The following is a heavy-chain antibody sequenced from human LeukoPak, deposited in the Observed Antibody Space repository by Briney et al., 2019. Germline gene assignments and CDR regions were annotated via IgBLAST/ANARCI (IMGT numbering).Heavy chain of an antibody. J-gene: IGHJ5*02. D-gene: IGHD3-10*01. Sequence: SETLSLTCTVSGGSISSGSYYWSWIRQPAGKGLEWIGHFYNSGSTNYNPSLKSRVTISVDTSKNQFSLELTSVTAADTAVYFCAREGSRHYYYGSGTFHPWGQGTLVTVSS. CDR1: GGSISSGSYY. CDR3: AREGSRHYYYGSGTFHP. CDR2: FYNSGST. V-gene: IGHV4-61*09.